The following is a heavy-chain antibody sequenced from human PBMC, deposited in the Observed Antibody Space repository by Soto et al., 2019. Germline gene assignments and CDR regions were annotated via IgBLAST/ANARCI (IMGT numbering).Heavy chain of an antibody. Sequence: QVQLVESGGGVVQPGRSLRLSCAASGFTFSSYGMHWVRQAPGKGLEWVAVISYDGSNKYYADSVKGRFTISRDNSKNTLYLQMNSLRAEDTAVYYCAKDGGFSTTFDYWGQGTLVTVSS. V-gene: IGHV3-30*18. CDR3: AKDGGFSTTFDY. CDR2: ISYDGSNK. D-gene: IGHD3-16*01. CDR1: GFTFSSYG. J-gene: IGHJ4*02.